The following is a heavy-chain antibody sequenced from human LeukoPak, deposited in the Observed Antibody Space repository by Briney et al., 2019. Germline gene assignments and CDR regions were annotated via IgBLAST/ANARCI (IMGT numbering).Heavy chain of an antibody. Sequence: GGSLRLSCAVSGFTFSSYGMHWVRQAPGQGLEWMGRINPNSGGTNYAQKFQGRVTMTRDTSISTAYMELSRLRSDDTAVYYCARGYSSGWYPNYYYYMDVWGKGTTVTVSS. CDR3: ARGYSSGWYPNYYYYMDV. CDR2: INPNSGGT. D-gene: IGHD6-19*01. V-gene: IGHV1-2*06. J-gene: IGHJ6*03. CDR1: GFTFSSYG.